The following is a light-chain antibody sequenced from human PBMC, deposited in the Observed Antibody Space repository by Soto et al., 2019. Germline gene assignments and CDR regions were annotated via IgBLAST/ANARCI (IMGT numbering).Light chain of an antibody. V-gene: IGKV1-5*03. J-gene: IGKJ2*01. CDR3: QQYNSYQYT. CDR2: KAS. CDR1: QSISSW. Sequence: DIQMTQSPSTLSASVGDRVTITCRASQSISSWLAWYQQKPGKAPKLLIYKASSLESGDPSRFSGSGSGTEFTLTISSLQPDDFATYYCQQYNSYQYTFGQGTKLEIK.